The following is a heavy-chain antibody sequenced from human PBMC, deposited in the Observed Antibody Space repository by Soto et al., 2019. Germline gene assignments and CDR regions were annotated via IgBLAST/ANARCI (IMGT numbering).Heavy chain of an antibody. J-gene: IGHJ6*02. V-gene: IGHV5-51*01. D-gene: IGHD3-10*01. CDR3: ARQEYGSGSYYNADYYYGMDV. CDR1: GYSFTSYW. Sequence: PGESLKISCKGSGYSFTSYWIGWVRQMPGKGLEWMGIIYPGDSDTRYSPSFQGQVTISADKSTSTAYLQWSSLKASDTAMYYCARQEYGSGSYYNADYYYGMDVWGQGTTVTVSS. CDR2: IYPGDSDT.